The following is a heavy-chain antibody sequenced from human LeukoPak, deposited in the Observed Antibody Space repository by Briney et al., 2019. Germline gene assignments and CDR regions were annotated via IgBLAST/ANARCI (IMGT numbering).Heavy chain of an antibody. V-gene: IGHV3-21*01. CDR2: ISSSSSYI. D-gene: IGHD6-19*01. J-gene: IGHJ4*02. CDR3: ARGQWLADFDY. CDR1: GFTFSSYS. Sequence: PGGSLRLSRAASGFTFSSYSMNWVRQAPGKGLEWVSSISSSSSYIYYADSVKGRFTISRDNAKNLLYLQMNSLRVEDTAVYYCARGQWLADFDYWGQGTLVTVSS.